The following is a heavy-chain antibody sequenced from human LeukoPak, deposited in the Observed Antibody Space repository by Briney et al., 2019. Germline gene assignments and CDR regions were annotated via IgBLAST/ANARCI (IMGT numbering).Heavy chain of an antibody. Sequence: GGSLRLSCAASGFTFSSYGMHWVRQAPGKGLERVAFIQYDGSNKYYADSVKGRFTISRDNSKSTLYLQMNSLRAEDTAVYYCARDPNVRAFDIWGQGTMVTVSS. D-gene: IGHD1-1*01. CDR1: GFTFSSYG. V-gene: IGHV3-30*02. CDR2: IQYDGSNK. CDR3: ARDPNVRAFDI. J-gene: IGHJ3*02.